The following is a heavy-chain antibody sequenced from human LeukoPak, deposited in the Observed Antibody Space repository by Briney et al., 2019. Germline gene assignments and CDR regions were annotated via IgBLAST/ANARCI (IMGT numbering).Heavy chain of an antibody. Sequence: PSETLSLTCTVSGGSFSSRSHYWGWIRQTPGKGLEWIGSMFYSGSTYYNPSLKSRVIIFVDTSKNQFYLKVSSVTAADTAVHYCARADVGINWFDPWGQGTLVTVSS. V-gene: IGHV4-39*01. CDR3: ARADVGINWFDP. D-gene: IGHD1-26*01. CDR1: GGSFSSRSHY. J-gene: IGHJ5*02. CDR2: MFYSGST.